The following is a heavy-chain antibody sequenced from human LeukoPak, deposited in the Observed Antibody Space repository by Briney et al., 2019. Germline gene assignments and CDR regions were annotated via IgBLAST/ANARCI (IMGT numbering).Heavy chain of an antibody. Sequence: PGGSLRLSCAGSGFTFSSYGMSWVRQAPGKVLEWVSVISGSGGIIYYADSVKGRFTISRDNSKNTLYLQMNSLRAEDTALYYCAKDELLDTTPNYYYYMDVWGKGTTVTISS. V-gene: IGHV3-23*01. CDR1: GFTFSSYG. CDR3: AKDELLDTTPNYYYYMDV. D-gene: IGHD1-7*01. CDR2: ISGSGGII. J-gene: IGHJ6*03.